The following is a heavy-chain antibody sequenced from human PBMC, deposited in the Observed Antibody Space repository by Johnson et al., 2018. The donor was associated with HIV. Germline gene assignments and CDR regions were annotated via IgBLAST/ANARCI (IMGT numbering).Heavy chain of an antibody. CDR2: NSWNSGGI. CDR1: GFTFDDYA. CDR3: ARDYRGLTGSSSPSYAFDI. V-gene: IGHV3-9*01. Sequence: VQLVESGGGLVQPGRSLRLSCAASGFTFDDYAMHWVRQAPGKGLEWVSGNSWNSGGIGYADSVKGRFTIPRDNAKNSLYLQMHTLRPEDTAFYYCARDYRGLTGSSSPSYAFDIWGQGTMVTVSS. J-gene: IGHJ3*02. D-gene: IGHD1-20*01.